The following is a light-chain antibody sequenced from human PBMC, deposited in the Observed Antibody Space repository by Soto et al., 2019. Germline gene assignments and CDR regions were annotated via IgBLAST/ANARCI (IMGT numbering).Light chain of an antibody. J-gene: IGKJ5*01. CDR1: QSISSW. V-gene: IGKV1-5*01. CDR2: AAC. CDR3: EQYNTYAT. Sequence: DIQMTQSHSTLSPSVSDIATTTFWASQSISSWLAWYQQKPGKAPKLLIYAACSLESGVPSRFSGSGSGTDFTLTISGLQPDDFATYYCEQYNTYATFGQGTRLEIK.